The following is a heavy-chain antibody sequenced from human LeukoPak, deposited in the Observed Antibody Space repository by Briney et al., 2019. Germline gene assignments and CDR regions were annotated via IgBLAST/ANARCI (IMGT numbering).Heavy chain of an antibody. CDR3: ARDLGGNSPRWFDP. J-gene: IGHJ5*02. CDR1: GGSISSGGYY. Sequence: PSETLSLTCTVSGGSISSGGYYWSWIRQHPGKGLEWIGYIYYSGSTYYNPSLKSRVTISVDTSKNQFSLKLSSVTAADTAVYYCARDLGGNSPRWFDPWGQGTLVTVYS. V-gene: IGHV4-31*03. D-gene: IGHD4-23*01. CDR2: IYYSGST.